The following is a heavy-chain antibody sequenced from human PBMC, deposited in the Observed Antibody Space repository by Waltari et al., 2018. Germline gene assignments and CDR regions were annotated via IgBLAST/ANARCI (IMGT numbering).Heavy chain of an antibody. Sequence: QVQLQESGPGLVKPSETLSLTCTVSGGSISSYYWSWIRQPAGTGLEWIGRIYTSGSTNYNPSLKSRVTMSVDTSKNQFSLKLSSVTAADTAVYYCARGGSLLWFGEFKYNWFDPWGQGTLVTVSS. CDR1: GGSISSYY. J-gene: IGHJ5*02. V-gene: IGHV4-4*07. CDR2: IYTSGST. D-gene: IGHD3-10*01. CDR3: ARGGSLLWFGEFKYNWFDP.